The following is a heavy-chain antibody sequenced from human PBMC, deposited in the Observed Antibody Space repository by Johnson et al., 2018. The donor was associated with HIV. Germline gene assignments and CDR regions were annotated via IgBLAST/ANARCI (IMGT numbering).Heavy chain of an antibody. D-gene: IGHD6-6*01. CDR1: GFTVSSNY. Sequence: VQLVESGGGLVQPGGSLRLSCAASGFTVSSNYMSWVRQAPGKGLEWVSVISSGGSTYYADSVKGRFTISRDNSKNTLYLQMGSLRAEDMAVYYCARAGGSSLAFDIWGQGTMVTVSS. V-gene: IGHV3-66*01. J-gene: IGHJ3*02. CDR2: ISSGGST. CDR3: ARAGGSSLAFDI.